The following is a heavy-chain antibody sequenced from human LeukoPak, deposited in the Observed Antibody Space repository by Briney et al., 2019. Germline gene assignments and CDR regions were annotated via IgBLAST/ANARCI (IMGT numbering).Heavy chain of an antibody. V-gene: IGHV3-21*01. Sequence: GGSLRLSCAASGFTFSTYAMSWVRQAPGKGLEWVSSITSGSSYIYYADSVKGRFTISRDNAKNSLYLQMNSLRAEDTAVYFCARGYDFDYWGQGTLATVSS. D-gene: IGHD3-3*01. CDR1: GFTFSTYA. CDR3: ARGYDFDY. CDR2: ITSGSSYI. J-gene: IGHJ4*02.